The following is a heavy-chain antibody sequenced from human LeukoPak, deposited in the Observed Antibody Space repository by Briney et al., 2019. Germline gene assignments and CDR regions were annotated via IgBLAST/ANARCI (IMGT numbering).Heavy chain of an antibody. CDR1: GFTFSSYE. J-gene: IGHJ4*02. CDR3: ARETNLISSGLDY. CDR2: ISGSGSTI. V-gene: IGHV3-48*03. Sequence: PGGSLRLSCAASGFTFSSYEMNWVRQAPGKGLEWVSAISGSGSTIYYADSVRGRFTISRDNAKNSLYLQMNSLRAEDTAVYYCARETNLISSGLDYWGQGTLVTVSS. D-gene: IGHD3-10*01.